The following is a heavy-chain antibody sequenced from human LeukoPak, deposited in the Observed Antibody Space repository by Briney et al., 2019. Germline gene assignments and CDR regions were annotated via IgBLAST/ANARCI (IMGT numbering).Heavy chain of an antibody. J-gene: IGHJ4*02. CDR2: IKGKVKTYET. Sequence: GGSLRLSCAASGFTFSDSTMHWVRQASGKGLEWIGHIKGKVKTYETAYAASVKGRFTISRDDSKNTLYLQMDSLKTDDTAVYYCTRQFHSSGWYFTFASWGQGTLVSVSS. D-gene: IGHD6-19*01. CDR1: GFTFSDST. CDR3: TRQFHSSGWYFTFAS. V-gene: IGHV3-73*01.